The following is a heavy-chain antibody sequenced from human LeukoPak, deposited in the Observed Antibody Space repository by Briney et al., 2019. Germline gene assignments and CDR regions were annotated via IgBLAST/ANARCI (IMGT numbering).Heavy chain of an antibody. J-gene: IGHJ6*03. D-gene: IGHD2/OR15-2a*01. CDR2: IYTSGST. V-gene: IGHV4-4*07. CDR1: GGSISSYY. Sequence: PSETLSLTCTVSGGSISSYYWSWIRQPAGKGLEWIGRIYTSGSTNYNPSLKSRVTMSVDTSKNQFSLQLNSVTPEDTAVYYCARDTRLWPSTSRYMDVWGKGTTVTISS. CDR3: ARDTRLWPSTSRYMDV.